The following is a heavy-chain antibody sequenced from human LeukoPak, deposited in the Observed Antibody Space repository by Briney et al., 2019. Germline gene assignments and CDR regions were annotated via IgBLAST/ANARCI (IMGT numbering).Heavy chain of an antibody. D-gene: IGHD3-10*01. J-gene: IGHJ3*02. CDR3: ARDGPGFGEYSFDI. CDR1: GFTFSSYG. CDR2: IRYDGSNK. V-gene: IGHV3-30*02. Sequence: GGSLRLSCAASGFTFSSYGMHWVRQAPGKGLEWVAFIRYDGSNKYYADSVKGRFTISRDNSKNTLYLKMNSLRAEDTAVYYCARDGPGFGEYSFDIWGQGTMVTVSS.